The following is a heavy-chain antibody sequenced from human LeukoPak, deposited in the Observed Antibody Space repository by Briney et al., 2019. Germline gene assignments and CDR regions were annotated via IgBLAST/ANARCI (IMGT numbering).Heavy chain of an antibody. CDR2: ISGSGGST. D-gene: IGHD3-10*01. CDR1: GFTFCSYA. J-gene: IGHJ6*03. CDR3: AKPSSRHYYYYYMDV. V-gene: IGHV3-23*01. Sequence: PGGSLRLSCAASGFTFCSYAMSWVRQAPGKGLEWVSAISGSGGSTYYADSVKGRFTISRDNSKNTLYLQMNSLRAEDTAVYYCAKPSSRHYYYYYMDVWGKGTTVTVSS.